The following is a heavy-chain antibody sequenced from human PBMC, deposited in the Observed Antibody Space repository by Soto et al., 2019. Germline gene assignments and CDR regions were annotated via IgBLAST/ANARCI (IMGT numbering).Heavy chain of an antibody. D-gene: IGHD1-26*01. CDR1: GFTFSSYA. J-gene: IGHJ4*02. CDR3: AKDTVWEIRPHFEY. Sequence: GGSLRLSCAASGFTFSSYAMSWVRQAPGKGLEWVSAISGSGGSTYYADSVKGRFTISRDNSKNTLYLQMNSLRAEDTAVYYWAKDTVWEIRPHFEYWGRGSLFTVAS. V-gene: IGHV3-23*01. CDR2: ISGSGGST.